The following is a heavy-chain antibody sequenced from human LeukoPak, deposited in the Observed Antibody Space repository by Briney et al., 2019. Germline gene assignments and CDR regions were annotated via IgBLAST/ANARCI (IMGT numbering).Heavy chain of an antibody. Sequence: SDTLSLTCTVSGGYISGSDNYWAWIRQPPGRGLEWIGSVYYSGTTDYNPSLNSRLSIFVDTSKNQFSLKLTSVTAADTAVYYCARHSYYYDYWDQGTLVTVSS. D-gene: IGHD2-21*01. CDR1: GGYISGSDNY. CDR3: ARHSYYYDY. J-gene: IGHJ4*02. V-gene: IGHV4-39*01. CDR2: VYYSGTT.